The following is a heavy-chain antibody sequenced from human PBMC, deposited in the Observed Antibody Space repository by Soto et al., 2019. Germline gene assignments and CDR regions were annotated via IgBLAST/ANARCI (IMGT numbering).Heavy chain of an antibody. CDR2: IYYSGST. CDR3: ARVGGSGYYWLSLFDP. CDR1: GGSISSYY. J-gene: IGHJ5*02. Sequence: KPSETLSLTCTVSGGSISSYYWSWIRQPPGKGLEWIGYIYYSGSTNYNPSLKSRVTISVDTSKNQFSLKLSSVTAADTAVYYCARVGGSGYYWLSLFDPWGQGTLVTVSS. D-gene: IGHD3-22*01. V-gene: IGHV4-59*01.